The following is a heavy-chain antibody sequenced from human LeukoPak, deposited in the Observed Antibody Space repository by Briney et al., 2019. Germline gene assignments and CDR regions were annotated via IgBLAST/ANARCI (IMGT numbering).Heavy chain of an antibody. CDR3: ARGMYCATTCYGFDS. D-gene: IGHD2-2*01. CDR2: ISGGDVTT. Sequence: GETLRLSCAASGFTFSSYAMTWVRQAPGKGLEWVSAISGGDVTTYYIDSVKGRFTISRDNSKSTLYLQMNSLRAEDTALYYCARGMYCATTCYGFDSWGQGTLVTASS. J-gene: IGHJ5*01. V-gene: IGHV3-23*01. CDR1: GFTFSSYA.